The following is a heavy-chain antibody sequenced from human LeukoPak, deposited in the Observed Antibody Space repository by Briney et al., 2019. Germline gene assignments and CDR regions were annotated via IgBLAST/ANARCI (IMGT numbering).Heavy chain of an antibody. CDR3: ARDSRCSSTSCYGGIDY. CDR2: IYHSGST. J-gene: IGHJ4*02. D-gene: IGHD2-2*01. V-gene: IGHV4-30-2*01. CDR1: GGSISSGGYY. Sequence: SQTLSLTCTVSGGSISSGGYYWSWIRQPPGKGLEWIGYIYHSGSTYYNPSLKSRVTISVDRSKNQFSLKLSSVTAADTAVYYCARDSRCSSTSCYGGIDYWGQGTLVTVSS.